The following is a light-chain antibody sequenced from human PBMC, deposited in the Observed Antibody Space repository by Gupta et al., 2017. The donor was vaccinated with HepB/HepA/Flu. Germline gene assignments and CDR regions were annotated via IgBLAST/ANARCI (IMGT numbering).Light chain of an antibody. CDR2: GAS. CDR3: QQDKIWPHT. V-gene: IGKV3-15*01. J-gene: IGKJ4*01. Sequence: EVMMTQYQATMSVSPGQSATLSCRASQSVSNNLAWYQENPGQAPRLLIIGASTRATGSPARYSGSGSGTEFTLTVSGRQSEDFAVDYSQQDKIWPHTVGGGTMVDNK. CDR1: QSVSNN.